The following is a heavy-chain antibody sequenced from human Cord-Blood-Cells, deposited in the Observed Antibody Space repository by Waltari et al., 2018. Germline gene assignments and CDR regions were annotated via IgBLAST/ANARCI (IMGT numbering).Heavy chain of an antibody. CDR3: ARQATTVTTGWFDP. V-gene: IGHV5-51*01. CDR2: IYPGDSDT. D-gene: IGHD4-17*01. J-gene: IGHJ5*02. Sequence: EYMGIIYPGDSDTRYSPSFQGQVTISADKSISTAYLQWSSLKALDTAMYYCARQATTVTTGWFDPWGQGTLVTVSS.